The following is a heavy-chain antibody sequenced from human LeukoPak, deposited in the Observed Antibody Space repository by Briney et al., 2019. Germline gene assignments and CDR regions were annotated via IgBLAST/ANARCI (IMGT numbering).Heavy chain of an antibody. V-gene: IGHV1-24*01. CDR2: FDPEDGET. Sequence: ASVKVSCKVSGYTLTELSMHWVRQAPGKGLEWMGGFDPEDGETIYAQKFQGRVTMTEDTSTDTAYMELSSLRSEDTAVYYCATDSSGQWLVRRFDYWGQGTLVTVSS. CDR3: ATDSSGQWLVRRFDY. J-gene: IGHJ4*02. D-gene: IGHD6-19*01. CDR1: GYTLTELS.